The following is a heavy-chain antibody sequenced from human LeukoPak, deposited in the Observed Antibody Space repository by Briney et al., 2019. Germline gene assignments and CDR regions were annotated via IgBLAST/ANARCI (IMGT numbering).Heavy chain of an antibody. CDR1: GGSFSGYY. CDR2: INHSGST. V-gene: IGHV4-34*01. J-gene: IGHJ4*02. Sequence: SETLSLTCAVHGGSFSGYYWSWIRQPPGKGLEWIGEINHSGSTNYNPSLKSRVTISVDTSKNQFSLKLSSVTAADTAVYYCARVGPNRDYVWGSYRYSFDYWGQGTLVTVSS. D-gene: IGHD3-16*02. CDR3: ARVGPNRDYVWGSYRYSFDY.